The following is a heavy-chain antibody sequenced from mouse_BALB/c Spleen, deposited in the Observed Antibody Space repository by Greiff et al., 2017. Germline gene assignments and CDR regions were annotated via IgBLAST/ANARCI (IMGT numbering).Heavy chain of an antibody. Sequence: EVQGVESGGGLVQPGGSLKLSCAASGFTFSSYTMSWVRQTPEKRLEWVAYISNGGGSTYYPDTVKGRFTISRDNAKNTLYLQMSSLKSEDTAMYDCASRSTMSTTPYAMDYWGQGTSVTVSA. V-gene: IGHV5-12-2*01. CDR2: ISNGGGST. CDR1: GFTFSSYT. J-gene: IGHJ4*01. D-gene: IGHD2-4*01. CDR3: ASRSTMSTTPYAMDY.